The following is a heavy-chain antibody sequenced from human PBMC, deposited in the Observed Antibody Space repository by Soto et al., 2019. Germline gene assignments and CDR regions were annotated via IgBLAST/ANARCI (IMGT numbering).Heavy chain of an antibody. CDR1: GFTFKNYG. Sequence: GGSLRLSCVGSGFTFKNYGMHWVRQAPGKGLEWLAVVSYDGTKTMYTDSVKGRISISRDNARNTLFLQMDSLTAEDTALYYCARELRSYSGAYSDHWGQGTPITVSS. CDR2: VSYDGTKT. V-gene: IGHV3-33*05. D-gene: IGHD1-26*01. CDR3: ARELRSYSGAYSDH. J-gene: IGHJ4*02.